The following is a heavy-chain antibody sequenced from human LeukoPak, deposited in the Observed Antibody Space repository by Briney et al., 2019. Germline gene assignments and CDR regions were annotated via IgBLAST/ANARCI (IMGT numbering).Heavy chain of an antibody. J-gene: IGHJ4*02. V-gene: IGHV4-59*01. D-gene: IGHD5-18*01. CDR3: ARRRGEDKDTAGDY. CDR2: IYYSGST. CDR1: GGSISSYY. Sequence: SETLSLTCTVSGGSISSYYWSWIRQPPGKGLEWIGYIYYSGSTNYNPSLKSRVTISVDTSKNQFSLKLSSVTAADTAVYYCARRRGEDKDTAGDYWGQGTLVTVSS.